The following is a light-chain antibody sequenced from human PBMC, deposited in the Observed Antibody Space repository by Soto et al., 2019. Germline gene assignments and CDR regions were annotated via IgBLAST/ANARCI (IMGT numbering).Light chain of an antibody. CDR2: EVS. CDR1: SSDVGGYNY. J-gene: IGLJ3*02. V-gene: IGLV2-14*01. Sequence: QSALTQPASVSGSPGQSITISCTGTSSDVGGYNYVSWYQQHPGKAPKLMIYEVSNRPSGVSNRVSGSKSGNTASLTISGLQAEDEADYYCSSYTTSSTHWVFGGGTKLTVL. CDR3: SSYTTSSTHWV.